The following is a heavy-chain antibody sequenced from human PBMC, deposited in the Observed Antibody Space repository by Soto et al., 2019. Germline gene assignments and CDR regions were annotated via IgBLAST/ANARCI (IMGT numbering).Heavy chain of an antibody. CDR1: GYTFTSYA. V-gene: IGHV1-3*01. J-gene: IGHJ4*02. CDR2: INAGNGNT. Sequence: QVQLVQSGAEVKKPGASVKVSCKASGYTFTSYAIHWVRQAPGQRLEWMGWINAGNGNTKYSQKFQDSVTITRDTSASTAYMELSSLRSEDTAVYYCARDLGGWPDYWGQGPLVPVSS. CDR3: ARDLGGWPDY. D-gene: IGHD6-19*01.